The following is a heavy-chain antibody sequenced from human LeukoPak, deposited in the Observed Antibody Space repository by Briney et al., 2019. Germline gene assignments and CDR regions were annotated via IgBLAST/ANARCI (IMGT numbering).Heavy chain of an antibody. CDR3: ARSAFDRSNYFDY. J-gene: IGHJ4*02. V-gene: IGHV4-59*01. CDR2: IHYSGST. D-gene: IGHD3-22*01. Sequence: PSETLSLTCTVSGGSISSYHWSWIRQPPGKGLEWIGYIHYSGSTNYNPSLKSRVTISVDTSKNQFSLKLSSVTAADTAVYYCARSAFDRSNYFDYWGQGTLVTVSS. CDR1: GGSISSYH.